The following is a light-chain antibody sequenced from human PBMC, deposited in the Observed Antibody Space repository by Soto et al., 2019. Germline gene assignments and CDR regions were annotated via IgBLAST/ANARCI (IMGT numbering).Light chain of an antibody. Sequence: EIVMTQSPASLSVSPGDGATLSCRASQTVASNLAWYQQKPGQGPRLLVYGASSRATGIPDRFSGSGSGTDFTLTISRLEPEDFALYYCQQYSSTFWTLGQGTKVEIK. CDR3: QQYSSTFWT. CDR2: GAS. CDR1: QTVASN. V-gene: IGKV3-20*01. J-gene: IGKJ1*01.